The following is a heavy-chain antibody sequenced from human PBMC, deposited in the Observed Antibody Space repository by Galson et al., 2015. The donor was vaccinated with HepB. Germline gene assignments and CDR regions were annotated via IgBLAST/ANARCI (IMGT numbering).Heavy chain of an antibody. J-gene: IGHJ5*02. CDR3: ARAGGTSSRGWFDP. CDR1: GFTVSSNY. CDR2: IYSGGST. Sequence: SLRLSCAASGFTVSSNYMSWVRQAPGKGLEWVSVIYSGGSTYYADSVKGRFTISRDNSKNTLYLQMNSLRAEDTAVYYCARAGGTSSRGWFDPWGQGTLVTVSS. V-gene: IGHV3-66*01. D-gene: IGHD2-2*01.